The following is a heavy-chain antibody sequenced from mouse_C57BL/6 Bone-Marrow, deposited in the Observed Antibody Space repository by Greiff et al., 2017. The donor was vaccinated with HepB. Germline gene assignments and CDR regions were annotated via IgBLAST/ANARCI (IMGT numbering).Heavy chain of an antibody. Sequence: DVMLVESGGGLVQPGGSLKLSCAASGFTFSDYGMAWVRQAPRKGPEWVAFISNLAYSIYYADTVTGRFPISRANAKNTRYLEMSSLMSEDTAMYYCARQGYGNDFDYWGQGTTLTVSS. D-gene: IGHD2-10*02. V-gene: IGHV5-15*01. CDR3: ARQGYGNDFDY. J-gene: IGHJ2*01. CDR2: ISNLAYSI. CDR1: GFTFSDYG.